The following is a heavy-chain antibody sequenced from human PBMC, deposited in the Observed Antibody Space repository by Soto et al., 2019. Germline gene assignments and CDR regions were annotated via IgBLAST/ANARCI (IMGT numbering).Heavy chain of an antibody. Sequence: GASVKVSCKASGYSFTNYFMHWVRQAPGQGPEWMGFINPSGGTTSYSEKFQGRITMTRDTSTRTVYLELSSLTSEDTAVYFRARDHPPPHSFPFDYWGQGTLVTVSS. CDR2: INPSGGTT. CDR3: ARDHPPPHSFPFDY. D-gene: IGHD4-4*01. J-gene: IGHJ4*02. CDR1: GYSFTNYF. V-gene: IGHV1-46*03.